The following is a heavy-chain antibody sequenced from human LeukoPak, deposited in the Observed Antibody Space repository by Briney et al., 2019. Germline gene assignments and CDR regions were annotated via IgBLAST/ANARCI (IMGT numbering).Heavy chain of an antibody. V-gene: IGHV3-23*01. CDR2: IGGSGGST. J-gene: IGHJ4*02. CDR1: GFTFSTYA. D-gene: IGHD4-17*01. CDR3: AKLAGRYGDYLDSFDY. Sequence: PGGSLRLSCAASGFTFSTYAMSWVRQAPGKGLEWVSTIGGSGGSTYYADSVKGRFTISRDNSKNTLYLHMNSLTVEDTAVYYCAKLAGRYGDYLDSFDYWGQGTLVTVSS.